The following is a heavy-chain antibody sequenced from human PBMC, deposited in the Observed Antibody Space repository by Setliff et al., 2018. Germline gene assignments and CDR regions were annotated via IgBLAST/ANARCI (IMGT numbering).Heavy chain of an antibody. D-gene: IGHD6-19*01. CDR1: GFTFSGSE. V-gene: IGHV3-73*01. Sequence: AGESLKISCAASGFTFSGSEIHWVRQASGKGLEWVGRIRSKADKYATDYGASAKGRFIISRDDSKKTAYLQMSSLRAEDTAMYYCLLPCTSGWYNWVDPWGQGTLVTVSS. CDR2: IRSKADKYAT. J-gene: IGHJ5*02. CDR3: LLPCTSGWYNWVDP.